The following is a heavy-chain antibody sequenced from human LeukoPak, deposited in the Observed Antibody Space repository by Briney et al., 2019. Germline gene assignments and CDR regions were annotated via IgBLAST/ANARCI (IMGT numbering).Heavy chain of an antibody. J-gene: IGHJ4*02. CDR3: AREGEVREMTT. D-gene: IGHD5-24*01. V-gene: IGHV4-31*03. CDR1: GGSISSGGYY. CDR2: IYYSGST. Sequence: SQTLSLTCTVSGGSISSGGYYWRWIRQHPGTGLEWIGYIYYSGSTYYNPSLKSRVTISVDTSKNQFSLKLSSVTAADTAVYYCAREGEVREMTTWGQGTLVTVSS.